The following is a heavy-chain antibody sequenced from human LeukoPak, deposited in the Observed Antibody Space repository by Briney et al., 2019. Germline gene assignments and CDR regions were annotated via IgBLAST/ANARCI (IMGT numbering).Heavy chain of an antibody. CDR2: ISTYNVNT. D-gene: IGHD6-19*01. V-gene: IGHV1-18*01. J-gene: IGHJ5*02. CDR1: GYTFTSYG. Sequence: GASVKVSCKASGYTFTSYGINWVRQAPGQGLEWMGWISTYNVNTNYAQKLQGRVTMTTDTSTSTAYMELRSLRSDDTAVYYCARVLAVAGSNWFDPWGQGTLVTVSS. CDR3: ARVLAVAGSNWFDP.